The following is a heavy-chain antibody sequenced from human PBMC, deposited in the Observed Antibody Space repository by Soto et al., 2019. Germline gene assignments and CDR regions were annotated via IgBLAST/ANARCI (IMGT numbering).Heavy chain of an antibody. J-gene: IGHJ4*02. Sequence: GALRLCCAAAVFTFSSYSMSWVRQAAGKGLEWVSGFRTSGDGGTTYYADSVKGRFTISRDNSKNMLFLQMNSLRAEDTAIYYCAKKVNSGPGSQYFDYWGQGTLVTVSS. CDR1: VFTFSSYS. D-gene: IGHD3-10*01. V-gene: IGHV3-23*01. CDR3: AKKVNSGPGSQYFDY. CDR2: FRTSGDGGTT.